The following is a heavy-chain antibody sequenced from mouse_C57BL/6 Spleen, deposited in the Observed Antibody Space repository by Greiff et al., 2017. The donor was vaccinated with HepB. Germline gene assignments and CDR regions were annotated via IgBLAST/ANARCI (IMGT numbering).Heavy chain of an antibody. V-gene: IGHV2-5*01. CDR1: GFSLTSYG. CDR2: IWRGGST. CDR3: AKGYDGDYYAMDY. D-gene: IGHD2-2*01. J-gene: IGHJ4*01. Sequence: VKLVESGPGLVQPSQSLSITCTVSGFSLTSYGVHWVRQSPGKGLEWLGVIWRGGSTDYNAAFMSRLSITKDNSKSQVFFKMNSLQADDTAIYYCAKGYDGDYYAMDYWGQGTSVTVSS.